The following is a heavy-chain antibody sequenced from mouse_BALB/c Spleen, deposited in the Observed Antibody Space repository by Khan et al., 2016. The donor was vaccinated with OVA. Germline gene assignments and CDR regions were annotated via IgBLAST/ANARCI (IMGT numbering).Heavy chain of an antibody. J-gene: IGHJ3*01. V-gene: IGHV5-12*02. Sequence: EVELVESGGGLVQPGGSLKLSCATSGFTFSDYYMYWVRQTPEKRLAWVAYLSNRGTTTYYPDTVRGRFTISRDNAANTLYLPMSRREAEDTAMYYCAREGDDGGLAYWGQGTLVTVSA. D-gene: IGHD2-3*01. CDR1: GFTFSDYY. CDR2: LSNRGTTT. CDR3: AREGDDGGLAY.